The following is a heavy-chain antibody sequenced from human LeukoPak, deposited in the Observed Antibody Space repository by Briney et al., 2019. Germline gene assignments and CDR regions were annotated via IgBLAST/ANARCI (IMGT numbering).Heavy chain of an antibody. V-gene: IGHV3-64D*06. D-gene: IGHD6-13*01. Sequence: GGSLILSCSASGFIFSPYAMHWVRQAPGKELEYVSSISSEGKTTYYADSVKGRFTISRDNSKNTLYLQMSSLRPEDTAVYYCVKDRWVDHWGQGTLVTVSS. CDR1: GFIFSPYA. J-gene: IGHJ4*02. CDR3: VKDRWVDH. CDR2: ISSEGKTT.